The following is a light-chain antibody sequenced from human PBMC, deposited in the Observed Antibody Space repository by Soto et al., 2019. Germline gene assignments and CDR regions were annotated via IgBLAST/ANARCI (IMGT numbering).Light chain of an antibody. CDR3: CSYAGSSLGV. J-gene: IGLJ3*02. V-gene: IGLV2-11*01. Sequence: QSALTQPRSVSGSPGQSVTISCTGTSSDVGVYNYVSWYQQHPGKAPQLVIYDVIKRPSGVPYRFSGSKSGNTASLTISGLQAEEEADYYCCSYAGSSLGVFGGGTKVTVL. CDR2: DVI. CDR1: SSDVGVYNY.